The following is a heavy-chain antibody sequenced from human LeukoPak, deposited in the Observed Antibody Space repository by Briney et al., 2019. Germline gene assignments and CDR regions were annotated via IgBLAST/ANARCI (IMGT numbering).Heavy chain of an antibody. V-gene: IGHV4-4*07. D-gene: IGHD3-10*01. Sequence: SETLSLTCTVSGGSISSYYWSWVRQPAGKGLEWIGRIYTSGSTNYNPSLKSRVTMSVDTSKNQFSLKLSSVTAADTAVYYCARNMEFSRFFDPWGQGTLVTVSS. J-gene: IGHJ5*02. CDR1: GGSISSYY. CDR2: IYTSGST. CDR3: ARNMEFSRFFDP.